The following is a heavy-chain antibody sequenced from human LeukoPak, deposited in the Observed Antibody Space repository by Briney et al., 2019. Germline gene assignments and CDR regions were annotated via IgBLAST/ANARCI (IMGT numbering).Heavy chain of an antibody. CDR2: TYYRSKWYS. Sequence: SQTLSLTCAISGDSVSSNSAAWNWLRQSPSRGLEWLGRTYYRSKWYSYYAPSVKSRITINPDTSKNQFSLQLKSVTPEDTAVYYCAGMVGLVSDYWGQGTLVTVSS. J-gene: IGHJ4*02. V-gene: IGHV6-1*01. CDR3: AGMVGLVSDY. CDR1: GDSVSSNSAA. D-gene: IGHD3-10*01.